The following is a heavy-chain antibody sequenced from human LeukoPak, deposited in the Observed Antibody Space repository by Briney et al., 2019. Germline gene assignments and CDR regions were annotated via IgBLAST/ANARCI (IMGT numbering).Heavy chain of an antibody. D-gene: IGHD6-19*01. CDR1: GYTFTSYG. CDR2: ISAYSGDT. Sequence: WASVKVSCTASGYTFTSYGISWVRQAPGQGLEWMGWISAYSGDTNYAQKLQGRVTMTTDTSTSTAYMELRSLRSDDTAVYYCARVFPYPVAGQLIDYWGQGTLVTVSS. J-gene: IGHJ4*02. CDR3: ARVFPYPVAGQLIDY. V-gene: IGHV1-18*01.